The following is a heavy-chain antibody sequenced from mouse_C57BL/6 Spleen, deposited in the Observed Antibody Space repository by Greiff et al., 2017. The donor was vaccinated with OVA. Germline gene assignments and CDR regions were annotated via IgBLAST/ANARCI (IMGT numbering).Heavy chain of an antibody. D-gene: IGHD6-1*01. CDR2: IDPSDSYT. CDR1: GYTFTSYW. J-gene: IGHJ2*01. CDR3: ARWGQGSHYFDY. V-gene: IGHV1-69*01. Sequence: QVQLQQSGAELVMPGASVKLSCKASGYTFTSYWMHWVKQRPGQGLEWIGEIDPSDSYTNYNQKFKGKSTLTVDKSSSTAYMQLSSLTSEDSAVYYCARWGQGSHYFDYWGQGTTLTVSS.